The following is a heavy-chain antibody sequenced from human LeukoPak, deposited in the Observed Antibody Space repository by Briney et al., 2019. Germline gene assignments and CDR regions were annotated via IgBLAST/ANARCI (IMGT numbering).Heavy chain of an antibody. Sequence: SETLSLTCTVSGGTISSSSYYWGWIRQPPGKGLEWIGSIYYSGSTYYNPSLKSRVTISVDTSKNQFSLNLTSVTAADTAVYYCVRGLTGYSYFFGHWGQGALVTVSS. CDR1: GGTISSSSYY. CDR3: VRGLTGYSYFFGH. D-gene: IGHD1-20*01. V-gene: IGHV4-39*07. J-gene: IGHJ4*02. CDR2: IYYSGST.